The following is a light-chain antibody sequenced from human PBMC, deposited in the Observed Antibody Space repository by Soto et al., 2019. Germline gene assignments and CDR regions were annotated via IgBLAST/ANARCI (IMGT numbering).Light chain of an antibody. V-gene: IGKV1-39*01. CDR2: AAA. CDR1: QSISSY. CDR3: QQSYSTPYT. J-gene: IGKJ2*01. Sequence: DIQMTQSPYSLSASVGDRDTITCRASQSISSYLNWYQQKPGKAPKLLIYAAASLQSGVPSSFSGSGSGTDFTLTISSLQPEDFATYYCQQSYSTPYTFGQGTKLEIK.